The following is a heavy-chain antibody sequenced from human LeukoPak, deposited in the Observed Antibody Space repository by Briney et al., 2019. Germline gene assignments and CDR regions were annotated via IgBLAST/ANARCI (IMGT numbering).Heavy chain of an antibody. CDR3: AREGAAGSDLFDY. CDR1: GFTFSSYA. D-gene: IGHD6-13*01. V-gene: IGHV3-30*04. J-gene: IGHJ4*02. CDR2: ISYDGSNK. Sequence: PGGSLRLSCAASGFTFSSYAMHWVRQAPGKGLEGVAVISYDGSNKYYADSVKGRFTISRDNSKNTLYLQMNSLRAEDTAVYYCAREGAAGSDLFDYWGQGTLVTVSS.